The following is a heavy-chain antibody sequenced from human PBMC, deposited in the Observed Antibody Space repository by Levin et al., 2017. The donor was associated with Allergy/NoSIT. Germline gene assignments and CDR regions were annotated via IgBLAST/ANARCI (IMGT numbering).Heavy chain of an antibody. CDR1: GFTFSSYA. CDR2: ISGSGGST. CDR3: AKGGRGLDYYYGMDV. V-gene: IGHV3-23*01. Sequence: LSLTCAASGFTFSSYAMSWVRQAPGKGLEWVSAISGSGGSTYYADSVKGRFTISRDNSKNTLYLQMNSLRAEDTAVYYCAKGGRGLDYYYGMDVWGQGTTVTVSS. J-gene: IGHJ6*02. D-gene: IGHD6-19*01.